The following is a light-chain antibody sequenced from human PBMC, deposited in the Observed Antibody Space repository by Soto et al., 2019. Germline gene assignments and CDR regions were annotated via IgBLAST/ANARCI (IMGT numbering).Light chain of an antibody. J-gene: IGKJ1*01. CDR3: QQYYSTPWT. V-gene: IGKV4-1*01. Sequence: DIVMTQSPDSLAVSLGERATINCKSSQSGLYSSNNKNYLAWYQQKPGQSPKLLIYWASTRESGVPDRFSGSGSGTDFPLTISSLQAEDVAVYYCQQYYSTPWTFGQGTKVDIK. CDR2: WAS. CDR1: QSGLYSSNNKNY.